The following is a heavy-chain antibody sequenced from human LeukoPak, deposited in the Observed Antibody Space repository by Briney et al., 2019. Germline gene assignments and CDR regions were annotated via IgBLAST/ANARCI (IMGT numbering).Heavy chain of an antibody. CDR1: GGSISSYY. J-gene: IGHJ3*01. D-gene: IGHD5-12*01. CDR2: IYYSGST. Sequence: SETLSLTCTVSGGSISSYYWSWIRQPPGKGLEWIGYIYYSGSTNYNPSLKSRVTISVDTSKNQFSLKLSSVTAADTAVYYCAGYDAITLTWGQGTMVTVSS. CDR3: AGYDAITLT. V-gene: IGHV4-59*01.